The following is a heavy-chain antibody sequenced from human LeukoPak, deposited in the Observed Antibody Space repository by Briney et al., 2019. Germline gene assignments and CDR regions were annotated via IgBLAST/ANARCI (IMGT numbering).Heavy chain of an antibody. J-gene: IGHJ4*02. CDR2: ISYDGSNK. Sequence: GGSLRLSCAASGFTFSSYAMHWVRQAPGKGLEWVAVISYDGSNKYYADSVKGRFTISRDNSKNTLYLQMNSLRAEDTAVYYCARGHRSTNLSSPNDYWGQGTLVTVSS. V-gene: IGHV3-30*04. CDR1: GFTFSSYA. D-gene: IGHD2-2*01. CDR3: ARGHRSTNLSSPNDY.